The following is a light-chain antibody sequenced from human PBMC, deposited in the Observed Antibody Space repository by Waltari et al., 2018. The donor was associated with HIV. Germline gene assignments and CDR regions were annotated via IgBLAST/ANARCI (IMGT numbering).Light chain of an antibody. CDR3: QSYDNNDVI. CDR1: SGNIATNY. J-gene: IGLJ2*01. CDR2: EDN. Sequence: FVLTQPHSVSESPGKTVTISCTRNSGNIATNYVQWYQQRPGSSPTTVIYEDNQRPSGVPDRFSGSIDRSSNSAALTISGLETDDEADYYCQSYDNNDVIFGGGTRLTVL. V-gene: IGLV6-57*01.